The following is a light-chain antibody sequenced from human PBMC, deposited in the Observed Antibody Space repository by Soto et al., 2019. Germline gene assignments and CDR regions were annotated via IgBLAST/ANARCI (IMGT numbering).Light chain of an antibody. CDR3: TSYASGSSHVV. CDR2: DVN. Sequence: QSALTQPASVSGSPGQSITLSCTGTSSDIGGYDYVSWYQRHPGKAPKLIIYDVNNRPSGVSNRFSGSKSVNTASLTIYGLQAEDEADYYCTSYASGSSHVVFGGGTKLTVL. V-gene: IGLV2-14*01. CDR1: SSDIGGYDY. J-gene: IGLJ2*01.